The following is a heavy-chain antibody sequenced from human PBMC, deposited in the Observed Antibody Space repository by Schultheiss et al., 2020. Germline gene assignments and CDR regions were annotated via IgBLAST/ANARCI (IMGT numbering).Heavy chain of an antibody. D-gene: IGHD1-1*01. J-gene: IGHJ3*02. Sequence: ASVKVSCKASGYIFNSYGISWVRQATGQGLEWMGIINPSGGSTSYAQKLQGRVTMTTDTSTSTAYMELRSLRSDDTAVYYCATGLQLEPDAFDIWGQGTMVTV. CDR1: GYIFNSYG. CDR2: INPSGGST. CDR3: ATGLQLEPDAFDI. V-gene: IGHV1-18*01.